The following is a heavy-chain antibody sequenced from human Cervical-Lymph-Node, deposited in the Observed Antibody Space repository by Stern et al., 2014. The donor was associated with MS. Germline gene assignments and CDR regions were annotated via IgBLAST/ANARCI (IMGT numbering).Heavy chain of an antibody. CDR2: IFWNDNI. V-gene: IGHV2-5*01. CDR3: AHRDYGSGSYTYDY. CDR1: GFSLSTSGGG. Sequence: QVTLRESGPTLVKPTQTLTLTCTFSGFSLSTSGGGVGWIRQPPGKALEWLALIFWNDNIYYSPSLKSRLTITKDTSKNQVVLIMTHMDPVDTATYYCAHRDYGSGSYTYDYWGQGTLVTVSS. D-gene: IGHD3-10*01. J-gene: IGHJ4*02.